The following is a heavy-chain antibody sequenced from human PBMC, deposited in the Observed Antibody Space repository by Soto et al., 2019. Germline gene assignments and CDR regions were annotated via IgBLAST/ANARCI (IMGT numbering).Heavy chain of an antibody. V-gene: IGHV4-38-2*01. CDR1: GDSISSRHL. CDR3: ARPDPIVVVRGGGHAFDI. Sequence: PSVTQCLTCAVSGDSISSRHLWLWVRQSPGKGLEWIGSMYYSGSPNYNPSLESRVTISVDTSKNQFSLKLSSVTAADTAVYYCARPDPIVVVRGGGHAFDIWGQGTMVPSPQ. CDR2: MYYSGSP. J-gene: IGHJ3*02. D-gene: IGHD2-21*01.